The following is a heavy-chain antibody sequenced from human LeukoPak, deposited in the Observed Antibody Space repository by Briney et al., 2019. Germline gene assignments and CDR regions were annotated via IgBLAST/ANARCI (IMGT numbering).Heavy chain of an antibody. CDR3: AKDFGTTGTPHF. V-gene: IGHV3-7*03. D-gene: IGHD1-1*01. J-gene: IGHJ4*02. Sequence: GGSLRLSCAASAFTFSDSWMSWVRQAPGKGLEWVANINPDGSAQHYVDSVRGRFTTSRDNARSLVYLQVNSLRAEDTAVYYCAKDFGTTGTPHFWGQGTLVTVSS. CDR1: AFTFSDSW. CDR2: INPDGSAQ.